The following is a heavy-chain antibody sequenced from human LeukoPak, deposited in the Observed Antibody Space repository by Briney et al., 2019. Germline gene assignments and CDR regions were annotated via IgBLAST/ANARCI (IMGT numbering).Heavy chain of an antibody. CDR3: ARGQARPVISFFDY. V-gene: IGHV3-21*01. D-gene: IGHD3-16*02. CDR2: ISSSSSYI. Sequence: PGGSLRLSCAASGFTFSSYSMNWVRQAPGKGLEWVSSISSSSSYIYYADSVKGRFTISRDNAKNSLYLQMNSLRAEDTAVYYCARGQARPVISFFDYWGQGTLVTVSS. CDR1: GFTFSSYS. J-gene: IGHJ4*02.